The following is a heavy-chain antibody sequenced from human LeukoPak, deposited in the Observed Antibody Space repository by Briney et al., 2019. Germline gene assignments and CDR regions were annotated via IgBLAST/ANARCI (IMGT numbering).Heavy chain of an antibody. CDR3: ARAIPRRGYSYPCDAFGI. V-gene: IGHV3-11*04. CDR1: GFTFSDYY. J-gene: IGHJ3*02. D-gene: IGHD5-18*01. Sequence: GGSLRLSCAASGFTFSDYYMSWIRQAPGKGLEWVSYISSSGSTIYYADSVKGRSTISRDNAKNSLYLQMNSLRAEDTAVYYCARAIPRRGYSYPCDAFGIWGQGTMVTVSS. CDR2: ISSSGSTI.